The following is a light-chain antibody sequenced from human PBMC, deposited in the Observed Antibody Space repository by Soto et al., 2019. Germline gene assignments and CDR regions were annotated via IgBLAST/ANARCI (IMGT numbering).Light chain of an antibody. CDR1: SSDVGSYNL. J-gene: IGLJ1*01. V-gene: IGLV2-23*03. CDR2: EGS. CDR3: CSYAGSTNV. Sequence: QSALTQPASVSVSPGQSITICCTGTSSDVGSYNLVSWYQQHPGKAPKLMIYEGSKRPSGVSNRFSGSKSGNTASLTISGLQAEDEADYYCCSYAGSTNVFGTGTKVTVL.